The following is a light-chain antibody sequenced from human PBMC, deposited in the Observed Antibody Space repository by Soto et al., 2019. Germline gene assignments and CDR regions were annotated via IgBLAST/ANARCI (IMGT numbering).Light chain of an antibody. CDR2: DAY. J-gene: IGKJ4*01. Sequence: DIQMTQSPSILSVSVGDRVTITCRASQSIRSWLAWYQQKPGKAPKLLIYDAYSLESGVPSRFSGRRSGTEFTLTIADLQPEDFATYYCQQYESYSPLTFGGGTKVEIK. CDR1: QSIRSW. CDR3: QQYESYSPLT. V-gene: IGKV1-5*01.